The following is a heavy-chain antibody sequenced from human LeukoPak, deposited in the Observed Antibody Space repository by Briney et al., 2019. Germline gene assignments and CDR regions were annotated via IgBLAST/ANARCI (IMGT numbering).Heavy chain of an antibody. V-gene: IGHV1-3*01. CDR1: GYTFTSYA. D-gene: IGHD3-10*01. J-gene: IGHJ5*02. CDR3: ARDPSDLLWFGELFVWFDP. CDR2: INAGNGNT. Sequence: ASVKVSCKASGYTFTSYAMHWVRQAPGQRLAWMGWINAGNGNTKYSQKFQGRVTITRDTSASTAYMELSSLRSEDTAVYYCARDPSDLLWFGELFVWFDPWGQGTLVTVSP.